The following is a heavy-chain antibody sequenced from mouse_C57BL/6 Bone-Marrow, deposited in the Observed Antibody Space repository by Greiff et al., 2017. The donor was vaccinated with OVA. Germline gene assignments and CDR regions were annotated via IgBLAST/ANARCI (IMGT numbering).Heavy chain of an antibody. Sequence: VQLQQPGAELVRPGSSVKLSCKASGYTFTSYWMHWVKQRPIQGLEWIGNIDPSDSETHYNQKFKDKATLTVDKSSSTAYMQLSSLTSEDSAVDYCARGDSVWFAYWGQGTLVTVSA. D-gene: IGHD2-13*01. CDR1: GYTFTSYW. J-gene: IGHJ3*01. V-gene: IGHV1-52*01. CDR3: ARGDSVWFAY. CDR2: IDPSDSET.